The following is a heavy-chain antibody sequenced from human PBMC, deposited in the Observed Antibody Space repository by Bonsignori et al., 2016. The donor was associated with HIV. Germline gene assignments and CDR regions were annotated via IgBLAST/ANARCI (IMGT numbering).Heavy chain of an antibody. J-gene: IGHJ1*01. Sequence: VRQAPGQGLEWMAWISAYNGHTNYAQKLQDRVTLTTDTSTTTAYMELRSLRSDDTAVYYCASYYFDSGGYSSSSEYFHNWGQGHPGHLSS. D-gene: IGHD3-22*01. V-gene: IGHV1-18*01. CDR3: ASYYFDSGGYSSSSEYFHN. CDR2: ISAYNGHT.